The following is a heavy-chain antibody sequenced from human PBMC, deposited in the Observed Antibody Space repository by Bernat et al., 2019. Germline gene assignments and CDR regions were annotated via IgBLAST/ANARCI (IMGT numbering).Heavy chain of an antibody. J-gene: IGHJ5*02. CDR3: AKAVSGYETYPPNWFDP. V-gene: IGHV3-23*01. CDR1: GFTFNSYA. D-gene: IGHD2-2*01. CDR2: ISVTGGNT. Sequence: EVQLLESGGGLVQPGGSLRLSCTASGFTFNSYAMAWVRQTPGKGLEWVSYISVTGGNTDYADSVKGRFTVSRDNSKKSLFLQMNSLRAEDTALYFCAKAVSGYETYPPNWFDPWGQGTLVTVSS.